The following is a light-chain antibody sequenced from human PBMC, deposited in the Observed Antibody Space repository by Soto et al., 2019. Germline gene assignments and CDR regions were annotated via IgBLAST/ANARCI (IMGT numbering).Light chain of an antibody. CDR3: QQYHNPPLT. Sequence: DIQMTQSPSSLSASVGDRVTITCRASQRISTHLNWYQQKPGKAPKLLIYDASNLETGVPSRFGGSGSGTDFTFTISSLQPEDTATYYCQQYHNPPLTFGGGTKVDIK. CDR1: QRISTH. V-gene: IGKV1-33*01. CDR2: DAS. J-gene: IGKJ4*01.